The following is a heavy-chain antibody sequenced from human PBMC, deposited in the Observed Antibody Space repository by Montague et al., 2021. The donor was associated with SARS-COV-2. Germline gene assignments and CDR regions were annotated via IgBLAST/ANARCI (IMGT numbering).Heavy chain of an antibody. J-gene: IGHJ5*02. CDR2: IYTSGRT. Sequence: TLSLTCSVSGGSISTGNYYWSWIRQPAGKRLEWIGDIYTSGRTNYNPSVQSRVTILVDTSKNQFSLRLNSVTAADTAVYYCARHRCRSAAVSNYFDPWGQGTLVTVSS. D-gene: IGHD6-13*01. CDR1: GGSISTGNYY. V-gene: IGHV4-61*09. CDR3: ARHRCRSAAVSNYFDP.